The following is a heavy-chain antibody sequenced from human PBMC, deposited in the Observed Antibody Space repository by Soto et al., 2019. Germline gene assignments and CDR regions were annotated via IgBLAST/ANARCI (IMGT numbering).Heavy chain of an antibody. V-gene: IGHV4-39*01. CDR2: VYYNGIT. J-gene: IGHJ4*02. D-gene: IGHD3-10*01. CDR1: GGSVSSSDYY. CDR3: ARHHYFGSGKPFDY. Sequence: QLQLQESGPGLVKPSGTLSLTCSVSGGSVSSSDYYWGWIRQPPGEGLEWIGIVYYNGITDYNPSLKHRATISFDTSKNQFSLMLTSVTAADTAVYYCARHHYFGSGKPFDYWGQGTLVTVSS.